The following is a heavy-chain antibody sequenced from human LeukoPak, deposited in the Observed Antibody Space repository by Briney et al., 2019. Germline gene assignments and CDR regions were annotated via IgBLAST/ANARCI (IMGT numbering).Heavy chain of an antibody. D-gene: IGHD3-9*01. CDR2: ISYDGRNK. Sequence: PGRSLRPSCAASGFTFSSYGMHWVRQAPGKGLEWVAVISYDGRNKYYADSVKGRFTISRDNSKNTLYLQMDSLRAGDTAVYYCARGGILTGPNDFWGQGTLVTVSS. CDR1: GFTFSSYG. CDR3: ARGGILTGPNDF. J-gene: IGHJ4*02. V-gene: IGHV3-30*03.